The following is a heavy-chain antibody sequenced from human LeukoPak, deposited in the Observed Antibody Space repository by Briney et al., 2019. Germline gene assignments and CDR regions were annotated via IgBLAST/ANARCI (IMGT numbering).Heavy chain of an antibody. D-gene: IGHD5-12*01. J-gene: IGHJ4*02. V-gene: IGHV3-30*18. Sequence: EGSLRLSCAASGFTFSSYGMHWARQAPGKGLEWVAVISYDGSNKYYADSVKGRFTISRDNSKNTLYLQMNSLRAEDTAVYYCAKDRMDIVATTFDYWGQGTLVTVSS. CDR3: AKDRMDIVATTFDY. CDR1: GFTFSSYG. CDR2: ISYDGSNK.